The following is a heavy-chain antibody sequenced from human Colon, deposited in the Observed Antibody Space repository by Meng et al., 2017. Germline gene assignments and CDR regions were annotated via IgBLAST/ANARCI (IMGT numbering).Heavy chain of an antibody. CDR2: INPNDDTK. Sequence: QVQLGQSGAEVKEPGASVKLSCRASGYTFTDYYMHWVRQAPGQGLEWMGIINPNDDTKYYVQKFQGRITMTRDTSTSTFYMDLSRMRSEDTAVYYCVRSDLPGWGHLVDSWGQGTLVTVSS. D-gene: IGHD6-19*01. J-gene: IGHJ4*02. CDR1: GYTFTDYY. CDR3: VRSDLPGWGHLVDS. V-gene: IGHV1-46*01.